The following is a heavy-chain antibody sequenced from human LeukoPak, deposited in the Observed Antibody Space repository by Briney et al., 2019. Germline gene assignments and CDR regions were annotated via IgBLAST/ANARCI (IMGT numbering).Heavy chain of an antibody. CDR2: ISYDGSNK. V-gene: IGHV3-30*04. Sequence: GRSLRLSCAASGFTFSSYAMHWVPQAPGKGLEWVAVISYDGSNKYYADSVKGRFTISRDNSKNTLYLQMNSLRAEDTAVYYCARDYWFDPWGQGTLVTVSS. J-gene: IGHJ5*02. CDR1: GFTFSSYA. CDR3: ARDYWFDP.